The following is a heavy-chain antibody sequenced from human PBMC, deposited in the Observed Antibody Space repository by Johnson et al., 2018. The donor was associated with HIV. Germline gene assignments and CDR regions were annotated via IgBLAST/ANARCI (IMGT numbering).Heavy chain of an antibody. Sequence: VQLVESGGGVVQPGGSLRLSCAASGFTFSSYGMDWVRQAPGKGLEWVGRIKRKTDGGTTDYAAPVKGRFTISRDDSKNTLYLQMNSLRVEDTALYFCVREGRVGDYGDAFDIWGQGTMVTVSS. CDR2: IKRKTDGGTT. D-gene: IGHD3-16*01. CDR3: VREGRVGDYGDAFDI. J-gene: IGHJ3*02. CDR1: GFTFSSYG. V-gene: IGHV3-15*01.